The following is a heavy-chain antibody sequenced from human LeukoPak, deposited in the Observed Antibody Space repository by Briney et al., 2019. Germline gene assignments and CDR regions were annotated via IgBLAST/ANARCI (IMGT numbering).Heavy chain of an antibody. CDR2: INTDGTVA. V-gene: IGHV3-74*01. J-gene: IGHJ4*02. CDR1: GFTFSKYW. CDR3: ATKQWLAPPPDS. D-gene: IGHD6-19*01. Sequence: VGCLRLSCAASGFTFSKYWMLWVRQAPGKGLESVSRINTDGTVATYADSVKGRFTVSRDNADNTMFLQMNSVRDEDTAVYYCATKQWLAPPPDSWGQGTPVTVSS.